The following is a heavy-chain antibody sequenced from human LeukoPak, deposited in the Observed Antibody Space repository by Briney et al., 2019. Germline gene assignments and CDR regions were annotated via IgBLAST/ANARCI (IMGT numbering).Heavy chain of an antibody. V-gene: IGHV3-21*01. J-gene: IGHJ4*02. CDR1: GFTFSSYS. Sequence: GGSLRLSCAASGFTFSSYSMNWVRQAPGKGLEWVSSISSSSSYIYYADSVKGRFTISRDNSKNTLYLQMNSLRAEDTAVYYCAKDKKRYSSSSYFDYWGQGTLVTVSS. CDR3: AKDKKRYSSSSYFDY. CDR2: ISSSSSYI. D-gene: IGHD6-6*01.